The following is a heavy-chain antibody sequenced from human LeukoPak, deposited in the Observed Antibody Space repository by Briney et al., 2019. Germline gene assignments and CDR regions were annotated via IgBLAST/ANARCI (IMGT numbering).Heavy chain of an antibody. J-gene: IGHJ4*02. CDR3: ARDAETGTGDY. CDR2: INPSGGST. Sequence: GASVKVSCKASGYTFTSYYMHWVRQAPGQGLEWIGIINPSGGSTSYAQKFQGRVTMTRDTSTSTVYMELSSLRSEDTAVYYCARDAETGTGDYWGQGTLVTVSS. V-gene: IGHV1-46*01. D-gene: IGHD1-1*01. CDR1: GYTFTSYY.